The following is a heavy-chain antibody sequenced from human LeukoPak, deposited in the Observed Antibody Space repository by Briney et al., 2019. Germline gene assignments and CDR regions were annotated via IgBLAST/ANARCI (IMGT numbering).Heavy chain of an antibody. CDR1: GGTFSSCA. V-gene: IGHV1-69*04. Sequence: ASVKVSCKASGGTFSSCAISWLRQAPGQGLEWMGRIIPILGIANYAQKFQGRLTIPEDKSKSTAYMELSRLRSEDTAVYYCARGTMDRGVDDFDYWGQGTLVTISS. CDR2: IIPILGIA. D-gene: IGHD3-10*01. CDR3: ARGTMDRGVDDFDY. J-gene: IGHJ4*02.